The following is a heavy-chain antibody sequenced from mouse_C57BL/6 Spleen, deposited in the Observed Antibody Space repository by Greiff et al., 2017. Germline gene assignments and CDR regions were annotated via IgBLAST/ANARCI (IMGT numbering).Heavy chain of an antibody. V-gene: IGHV1-69*01. CDR3: AREGTTVVATRYFDV. D-gene: IGHD1-1*01. CDR1: GYTFTSYW. J-gene: IGHJ1*03. CDR2: IDPSDSYT. Sequence: QVQLQQPGAELVMPGASVKLSCKASGYTFTSYWMHWVKQRPGQGLEWTGEIDPSDSYTNYNQKFKGKSTLTVDKSSSTAYMQLSSLTSEDSAVYYCAREGTTVVATRYFDVWGTGTTVTVSS.